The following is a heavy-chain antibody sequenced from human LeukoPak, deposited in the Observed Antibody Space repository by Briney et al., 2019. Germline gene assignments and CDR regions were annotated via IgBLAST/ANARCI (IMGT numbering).Heavy chain of an antibody. CDR2: IGLRSGST. D-gene: IGHD4-17*01. CDR3: ARETGSAVGSTDFDY. Sequence: GGSLRLSCAASGFTFTNYAMTWVRQAPGKGLEWVSAIGLRSGSTYYADSVKGRFTISRDNSKNTMYLQMNSLRTEDTAVYYCARETGSAVGSTDFDYWGQGTLVTVSS. J-gene: IGHJ4*02. CDR1: GFTFTNYA. V-gene: IGHV3-23*01.